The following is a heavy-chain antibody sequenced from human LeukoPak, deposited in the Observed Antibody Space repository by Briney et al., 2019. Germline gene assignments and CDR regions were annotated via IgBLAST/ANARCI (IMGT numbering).Heavy chain of an antibody. D-gene: IGHD6-13*01. CDR1: GYTFTSYG. V-gene: IGHV1-18*01. Sequence: ASVKVSCKASGYTFTSYGISWVRQAPGQGLEWMGWISAYNGNTNYAQKLQGRVTMTTDTSTSTAYMELRSLRSDDTAVYYCARATSGYNSSPPEDCWGQGTLVTVSS. CDR2: ISAYNGNT. CDR3: ARATSGYNSSPPEDC. J-gene: IGHJ4*02.